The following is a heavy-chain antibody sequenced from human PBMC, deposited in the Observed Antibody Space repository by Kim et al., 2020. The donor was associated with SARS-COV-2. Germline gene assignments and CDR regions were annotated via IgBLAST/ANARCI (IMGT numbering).Heavy chain of an antibody. D-gene: IGHD1-20*01. CDR2: INPNSGGT. V-gene: IGHV1-2*06. J-gene: IGHJ3*01. CDR1: GYTFTGYY. Sequence: ASVKVSCKASGYTFTGYYMHWVRQAPGQGLEWMGRINPNSGGTNYAQKFQGRVTMTRDTSISTAYMELSRLRSDDTAVYYCARQNKGITGTSNAAFDVWGRGRMVTVSS. CDR3: ARQNKGITGTSNAAFDV.